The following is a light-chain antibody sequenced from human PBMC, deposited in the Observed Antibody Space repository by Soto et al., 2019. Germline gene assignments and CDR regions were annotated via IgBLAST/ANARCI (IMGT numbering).Light chain of an antibody. J-gene: IGKJ4*01. Sequence: EIVLTQSPGTLSLSPGERAALSCRASQTVSTSYVAWYQQKPGQAPRLLIYGASSRATGIPDRFSGSGSGTDYTLTISRLEPEDVAVYYCQQYGFSLIAFGGGTKVEI. V-gene: IGKV3-20*01. CDR1: QTVSTSY. CDR2: GAS. CDR3: QQYGFSLIA.